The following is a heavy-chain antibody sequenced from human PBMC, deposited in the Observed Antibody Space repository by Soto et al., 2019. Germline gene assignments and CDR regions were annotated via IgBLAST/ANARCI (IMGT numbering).Heavy chain of an antibody. J-gene: IGHJ4*02. CDR2: INHSGST. Sequence: SETLSLTCAVYGGSFSGYYWSWIRQPPGKGLEWIGEINHSGSTNYNPSLKSRVTITRDNAKNTLYLQMNSLRVEDTAVYYCVMDYSDYSDYWGPGTLVTAPQ. CDR3: VMDYSDYSDY. CDR1: GGSFSGYY. V-gene: IGHV4-34*01. D-gene: IGHD4-17*01.